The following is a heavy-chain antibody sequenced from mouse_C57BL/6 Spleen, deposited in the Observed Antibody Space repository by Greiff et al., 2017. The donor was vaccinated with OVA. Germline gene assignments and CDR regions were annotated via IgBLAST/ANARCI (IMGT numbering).Heavy chain of an antibody. Sequence: VQLQQSGAELVRPGASVKLSCTASGFNIKDDCMHWVKQRPEQGLEWIGWIDPENGDTDYASKFQGKATITADTSSNTAYLQLSSLTSEDTAVYYCTLYDYHGSSLWFAYWGQGTLVTVSA. CDR1: GFNIKDDC. D-gene: IGHD1-1*01. J-gene: IGHJ3*01. CDR2: IDPENGDT. CDR3: TLYDYHGSSLWFAY. V-gene: IGHV14-4*01.